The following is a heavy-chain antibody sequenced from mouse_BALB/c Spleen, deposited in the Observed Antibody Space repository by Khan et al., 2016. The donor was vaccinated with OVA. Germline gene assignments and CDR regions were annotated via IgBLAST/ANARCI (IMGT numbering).Heavy chain of an antibody. CDR3: ATFYCNPCAY. Sequence: VQLKQSGAELVKPGASVKLSCTASGFTIKDTYMHWVKQRPDQGLEWIGRIDPANGNTKYDPKFQDQATITADTSSNTAYLQLRSLTSEDTAVDYCATFYCNPCAYWGQGTLVSVSA. J-gene: IGHJ3*01. V-gene: IGHV14-3*02. CDR2: IDPANGNT. CDR1: GFTIKDTY. D-gene: IGHD2-1*01.